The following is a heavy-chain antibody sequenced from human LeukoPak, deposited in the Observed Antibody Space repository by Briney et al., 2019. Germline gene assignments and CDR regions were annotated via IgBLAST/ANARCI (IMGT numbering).Heavy chain of an antibody. V-gene: IGHV3-21*01. CDR2: IGTSGSYI. Sequence: GGSLRLSCAASGFTFSGDNMNWVRQAPGKGLEWVSFIGTSGSYIKYADSVKGRFTISRDNAKNSLYLQMNSLRAEDTAMYFCARDRAIDIRAYDIWGQGTMVTVSS. D-gene: IGHD5-12*01. CDR3: ARDRAIDIRAYDI. CDR1: GFTFSGDN. J-gene: IGHJ3*02.